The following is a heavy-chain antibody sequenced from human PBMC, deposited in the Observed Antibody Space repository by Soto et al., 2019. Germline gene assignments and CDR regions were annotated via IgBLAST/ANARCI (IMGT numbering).Heavy chain of an antibody. D-gene: IGHD2-15*01. J-gene: IGHJ5*02. Sequence: ASVKVSCKASGYTFTSYDINWVRQATGQGLEWMGWMNPSSGNTGYAQKFQGRVTMTRNASISTAYMELSSLRSEDTAVYYCARGRVDWLDPWGQGTLVTVSS. CDR2: MNPSSGNT. V-gene: IGHV1-8*01. CDR3: ARGRVDWLDP. CDR1: GYTFTSYD.